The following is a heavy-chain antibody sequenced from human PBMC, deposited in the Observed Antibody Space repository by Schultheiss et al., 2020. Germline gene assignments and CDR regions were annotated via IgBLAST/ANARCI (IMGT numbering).Heavy chain of an antibody. CDR2: IYHSGST. V-gene: IGHV4-34*01. Sequence: SETLSLTCAVYGGSFSGYYWSWIRQPSGKGLEWIGYIYHSGSTYYNPSLKSRVTISVDTSKNQFSLKLSSVTAADTAVYYCARTHGDPYVGYFDYWGQGTLVTVSS. CDR1: GGSFSGYY. CDR3: ARTHGDPYVGYFDY. J-gene: IGHJ4*02. D-gene: IGHD4-17*01.